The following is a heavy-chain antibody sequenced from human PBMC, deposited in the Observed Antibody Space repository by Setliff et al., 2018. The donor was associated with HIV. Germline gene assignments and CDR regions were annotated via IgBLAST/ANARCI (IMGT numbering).Heavy chain of an antibody. CDR1: GGTLSNYV. J-gene: IGHJ3*02. Sequence: AASVMVSCKTSGGTLSNYVITWVRQAPGQGLEWMGMIIPMYNIPAYAQKFQGRVTFTADESTSTAYMELSSLSSEDTAVYYCARDQTGVAAAAFGGGSAWSDEGFDIWGQGTMVTVSS. V-gene: IGHV1-69*13. D-gene: IGHD6-13*01. CDR3: ARDQTGVAAAAFGGGSAWSDEGFDI. CDR2: IIPMYNIP.